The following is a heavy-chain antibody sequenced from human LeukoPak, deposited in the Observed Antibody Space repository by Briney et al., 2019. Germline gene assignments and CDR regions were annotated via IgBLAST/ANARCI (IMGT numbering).Heavy chain of an antibody. CDR2: ISNDGSNK. CDR3: AKNIGIAAAESYFDY. J-gene: IGHJ4*02. Sequence: GGSLRLSCAASGFTFSTYAMHWVRQAPGKGLEWVTVISNDGSNKYYVDSVKGRFTISRDNSKNTLYLQMNSLRAEDTAVYYCAKNIGIAAAESYFDYWGQGTLVTVSS. V-gene: IGHV3-30*04. D-gene: IGHD6-13*01. CDR1: GFTFSTYA.